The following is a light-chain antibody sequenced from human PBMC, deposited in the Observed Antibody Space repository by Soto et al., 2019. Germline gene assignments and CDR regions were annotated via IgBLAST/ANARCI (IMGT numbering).Light chain of an antibody. Sequence: DIQMTQSPSTLSASVGDSVTITCRASQSISNWLALYQQKPGKAPKLLIYDASSLKSGVPSRFSGTGSGTEFTLTISSLQPDDSATYYCQQYNSYSWTFGQGTKVEIK. CDR1: QSISNW. CDR3: QQYNSYSWT. CDR2: DAS. V-gene: IGKV1-5*01. J-gene: IGKJ1*01.